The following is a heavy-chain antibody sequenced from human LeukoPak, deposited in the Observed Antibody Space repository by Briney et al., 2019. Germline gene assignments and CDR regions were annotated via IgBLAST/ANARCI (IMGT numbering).Heavy chain of an antibody. Sequence: PGGSLRLSCAASGFIFSSYSMNWVRQAPGKGLEWVGRVKSKTDGGTTDYAAPVKGRFTISRDDSKNTLYLQMNSLKTEDTAVYYCTTDGGLYSYGARFDYWGQGTLVTVSS. D-gene: IGHD5-18*01. J-gene: IGHJ4*02. CDR2: VKSKTDGGTT. CDR1: GFIFSSYS. CDR3: TTDGGLYSYGARFDY. V-gene: IGHV3-15*01.